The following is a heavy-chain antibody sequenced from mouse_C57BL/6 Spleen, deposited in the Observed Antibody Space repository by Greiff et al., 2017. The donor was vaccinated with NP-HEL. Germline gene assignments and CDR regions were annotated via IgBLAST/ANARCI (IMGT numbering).Heavy chain of an antibody. CDR2: IYPGSGNT. Sequence: VQLQQSGPELVKPGASVKISCKASGYSFTSYYIHWVKQRPGQGLEWIGWIYPGSGNTKYNEKFKGKATLTADTSSSTAYMQLSSLTSEDSAVYYCARDSSGYPDYWGQGTTLTVSS. CDR3: ARDSSGYPDY. D-gene: IGHD3-2*02. J-gene: IGHJ2*01. V-gene: IGHV1-66*01. CDR1: GYSFTSYY.